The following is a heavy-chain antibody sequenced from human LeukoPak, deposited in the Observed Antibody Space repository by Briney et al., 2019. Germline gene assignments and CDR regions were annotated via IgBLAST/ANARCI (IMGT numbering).Heavy chain of an antibody. CDR2: IRYDGSNK. CDR1: GFTFSSYG. Sequence: GGSLRLSCAASGFTFSSYGMHWVRQAPGKGLEWVAFIRYDGSNKYYADSVKGRFTISRDNSKNTLYLQMNSLRAEDTAVYYCAGAWWLGNYYYYYMDVWGKGTTVTISS. V-gene: IGHV3-30*02. D-gene: IGHD6-19*01. CDR3: AGAWWLGNYYYYYMDV. J-gene: IGHJ6*03.